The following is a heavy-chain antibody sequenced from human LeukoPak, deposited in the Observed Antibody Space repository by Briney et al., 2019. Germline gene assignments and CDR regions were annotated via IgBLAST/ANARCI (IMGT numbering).Heavy chain of an antibody. D-gene: IGHD5-24*01. Sequence: PGGSLRLSCAASGFTFSSYWMHWVRQASGKGLVWVSRINSDGSSTSYADSVKGRFTISRDNAKNTLYLQMNSLRAEDTAVYYCASVDSRDGYNYDYWGQGTLVTVSS. CDR3: ASVDSRDGYNYDY. J-gene: IGHJ4*02. V-gene: IGHV3-74*01. CDR1: GFTFSSYW. CDR2: INSDGSST.